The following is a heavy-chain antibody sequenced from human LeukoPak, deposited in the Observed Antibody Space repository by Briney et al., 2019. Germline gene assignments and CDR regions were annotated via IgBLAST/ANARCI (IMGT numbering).Heavy chain of an antibody. J-gene: IGHJ4*02. Sequence: GGSLRLSCAASGFTFSDYYMSWIRQAPGKGLEWVSYISSSSSYTNYADSVKGRFTISRDNSKNTLYLQMNSLRAEDTAIYYCAKTSRGNSGYDSPFHYWGQGTLVTVSS. CDR2: ISSSSSYT. CDR3: AKTSRGNSGYDSPFHY. D-gene: IGHD5-12*01. CDR1: GFTFSDYY. V-gene: IGHV3-11*03.